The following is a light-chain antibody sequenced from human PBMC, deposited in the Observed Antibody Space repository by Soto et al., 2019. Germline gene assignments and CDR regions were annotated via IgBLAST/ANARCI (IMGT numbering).Light chain of an antibody. V-gene: IGLV1-44*01. J-gene: IGLJ2*01. CDR2: NNN. CDR3: AAWDDSLNGVL. Sequence: QSVLTQPPSASGTSGQSVTISCSGSSSNIGLNTVSWYQQLPGTAPKLLIQNNNQRPSGVPDRFSGSKSGTSASLVLSGLQSDDEAEYYCAAWDDSLNGVLFGGGTKLTVL. CDR1: SSNIGLNT.